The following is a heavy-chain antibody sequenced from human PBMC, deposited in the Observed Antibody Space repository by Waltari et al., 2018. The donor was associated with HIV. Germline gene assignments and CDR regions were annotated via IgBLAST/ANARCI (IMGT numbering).Heavy chain of an antibody. D-gene: IGHD6-13*01. Sequence: QVQLQQWGAGLLKPSETLSLTCAVYGGSFSGYYWSWIRQPPGKGLEWIGEINHSGSTDYNPSLNSRVTISVDTSKNQFSLRLSSVTAADTAVYYCARDVLEAAASPAGYGMDVWGQGTTVTVSS. CDR2: INHSGST. J-gene: IGHJ6*02. V-gene: IGHV4-34*01. CDR3: ARDVLEAAASPAGYGMDV. CDR1: GGSFSGYY.